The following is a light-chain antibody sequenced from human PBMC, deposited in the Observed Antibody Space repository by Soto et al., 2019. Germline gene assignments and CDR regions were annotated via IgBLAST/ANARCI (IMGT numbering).Light chain of an antibody. CDR3: QQSYSTPRT. V-gene: IGKV1-39*01. CDR1: QRISTH. J-gene: IGKJ1*01. CDR2: AAY. Sequence: DIHMTQSPSSLSASVGDRVTITCRASQRISTHLNWYQQKPGKAPNLLIYAAYNLQSGVPSRFSGSGSGTDFTLTISSLQPEDFATYYCQQSYSTPRTFGQGTKV.